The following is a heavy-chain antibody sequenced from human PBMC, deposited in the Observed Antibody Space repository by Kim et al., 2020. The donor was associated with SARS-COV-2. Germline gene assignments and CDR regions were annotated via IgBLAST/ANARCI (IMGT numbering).Heavy chain of an antibody. J-gene: IGHJ6*02. CDR1: GFTFSSYS. CDR2: ISSSSTI. Sequence: GGSLRLSCAASGFTFSSYSMNWVRQAPGKGLEWVSYISSSSTIYYADSVKGRFTISRDNAKNSLYLQMNSLRDEDTAVYYCARDESVDTAMANDYYYYYGMDVWGQGTTVTVSS. V-gene: IGHV3-48*02. CDR3: ARDESVDTAMANDYYYYYGMDV. D-gene: IGHD5-18*01.